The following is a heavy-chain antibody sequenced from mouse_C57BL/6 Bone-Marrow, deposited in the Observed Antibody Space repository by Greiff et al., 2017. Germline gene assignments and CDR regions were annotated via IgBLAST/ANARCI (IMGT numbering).Heavy chain of an antibody. CDR3: ARYGSSPNWYFDV. V-gene: IGHV1-63*01. J-gene: IGHJ1*03. CDR2: IYPGGGYT. D-gene: IGHD1-1*01. CDR1: GYTFTNYW. Sequence: QVHVKPSGAELVRPGTSVKMSCKASGYTFTNYWIGWAKQRPGHGLEWIGDIYPGGGYTNYNEKFKGKATLTADKSSSTAYMQFSSLTSEDSAIYYCARYGSSPNWYFDVWGTGTTVTVSS.